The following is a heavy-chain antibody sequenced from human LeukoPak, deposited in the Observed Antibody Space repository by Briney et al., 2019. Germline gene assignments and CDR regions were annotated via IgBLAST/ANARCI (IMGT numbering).Heavy chain of an antibody. CDR1: GFTLSSYA. Sequence: GGSLRLSCAASGFTLSSYAMTWVRQAPGKGLEWVSDIGDSGATTYYADSVKGRFTISRDNHKNTLYLQMSSLRAEDTAVYFCASFHYYGSGAYYLSYWGQGTLVTVSS. J-gene: IGHJ4*02. D-gene: IGHD3-10*01. CDR3: ASFHYYGSGAYYLSY. CDR2: IGDSGATT. V-gene: IGHV3-23*01.